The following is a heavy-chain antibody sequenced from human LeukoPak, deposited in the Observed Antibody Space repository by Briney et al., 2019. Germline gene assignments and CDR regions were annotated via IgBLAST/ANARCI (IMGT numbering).Heavy chain of an antibody. J-gene: IGHJ4*02. CDR1: GFTLSSYA. V-gene: IGHV3-23*01. D-gene: IGHD3-10*01. CDR2: ISGSGGST. CDR3: AKDPRYYGSGTDPFDY. Sequence: GGSLRLSCAASGFTLSSYAMSWVRQAPGKGLEWVSAISGSGGSTYYADSVKGRFTISRDNSKNTLYLQMNSLRAEDTAVYYCAKDPRYYGSGTDPFDYWGQGTLVTVSS.